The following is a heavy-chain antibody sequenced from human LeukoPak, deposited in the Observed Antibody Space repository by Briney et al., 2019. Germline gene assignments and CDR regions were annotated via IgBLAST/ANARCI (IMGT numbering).Heavy chain of an antibody. CDR1: GFTFSSHW. CDR3: ARDATPDGIIFDY. CDR2: INQDGSEK. J-gene: IGHJ4*02. V-gene: IGHV3-7*05. Sequence: GGSLRLSCAASGFTFSSHWMNWARQAPGKGLEWVANINQDGSEKYYVDSVKGRFTISRDNAKNSLYLQMNSLRAEDTAVYYCARDATPDGIIFDYWGQGTLVTVSS. D-gene: IGHD3-16*01.